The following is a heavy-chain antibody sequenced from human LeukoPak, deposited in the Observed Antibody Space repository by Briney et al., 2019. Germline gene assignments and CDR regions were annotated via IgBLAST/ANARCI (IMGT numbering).Heavy chain of an antibody. CDR1: GFTFGSYK. J-gene: IGHJ4*02. V-gene: IGHV3-48*03. CDR3: PRVFSYYTYSFDY. CDR2: ISSTGSAI. D-gene: IGHD3-22*01. Sequence: GGSLKLSCEGFGFTFGSYKLNWVRKAPGKGREWISYISSTGSAIYYADSVKGRFTISRDNAKNSLYLQMNSLRAENTAVYYCPRVFSYYTYSFDYWGQGTLVTVSS.